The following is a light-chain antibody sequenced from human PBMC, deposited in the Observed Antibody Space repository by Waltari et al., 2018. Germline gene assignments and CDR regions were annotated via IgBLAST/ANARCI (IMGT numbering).Light chain of an antibody. Sequence: ETVMTQSPATLSVSPGERATVSCRASQSVSSTLAGYQHNPGQPPRLLMYGASTRATGIPARFSGSGSGTEFTLTISSLQSEDFAVYYCQQYSNWPLWTFGQGTKVEVK. CDR1: QSVSST. V-gene: IGKV3-15*01. CDR2: GAS. J-gene: IGKJ1*01. CDR3: QQYSNWPLWT.